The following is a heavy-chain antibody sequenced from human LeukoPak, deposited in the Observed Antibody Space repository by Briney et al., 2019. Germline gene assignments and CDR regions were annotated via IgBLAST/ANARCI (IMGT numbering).Heavy chain of an antibody. J-gene: IGHJ5*02. CDR3: ARDQAGSPNNWFDP. CDR1: GGSVSSGGYY. CDR2: IYYSGIT. V-gene: IGHV4-61*08. Sequence: SETLSLTCTVSGGSVSSGGYYWNWIRQPPGKGLEWIGCIYYSGITNYNPSLKSRVTISVHTSKNQFSLKLSSVTAADTAVYYCARDQAGSPNNWFDPWGQGTLVTVSS. D-gene: IGHD1-26*01.